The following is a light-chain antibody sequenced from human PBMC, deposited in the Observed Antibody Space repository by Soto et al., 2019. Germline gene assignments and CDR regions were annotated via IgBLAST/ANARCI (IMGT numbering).Light chain of an antibody. J-gene: IGKJ5*01. Sequence: DIVMTQSPLSLPVTPGEPASISCRSIQSLLHTDGYNYLDWYLQKSGQSPQLLIYLGSNRASGVPDRFSGSVSGTDFTLKISRVEAEDVGVYYCMQALQSPVTFGQGTRLDIK. CDR3: MQALQSPVT. CDR2: LGS. V-gene: IGKV2-28*01. CDR1: QSLLHTDGYNY.